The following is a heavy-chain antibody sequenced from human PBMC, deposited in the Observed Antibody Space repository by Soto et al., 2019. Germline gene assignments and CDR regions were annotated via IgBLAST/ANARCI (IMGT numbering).Heavy chain of an antibody. CDR2: ISPSNGQT. D-gene: IGHD3-3*01. CDR1: GYTFSNFG. V-gene: IGHV1-18*01. CDR3: ARVIMFFGVANPGSYFDY. Sequence: QVQLVQSGTEVKKPGASVKVSCKASGYTFSNFGLSWVRQAPGQGLEWMGWISPSNGQTIYAQNFHGRVTMTTDTPTPTAHREVRSVISDDTAVYYGARVIMFFGVANPGSYFDYGGQGPRVTVSA. J-gene: IGHJ4*02.